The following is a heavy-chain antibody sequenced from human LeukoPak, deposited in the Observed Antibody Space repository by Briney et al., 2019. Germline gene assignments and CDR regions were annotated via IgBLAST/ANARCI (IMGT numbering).Heavy chain of an antibody. J-gene: IGHJ4*02. CDR1: GGSLSSAHG. V-gene: IGHV4-61*01. D-gene: IGHD3-10*01. CDR2: SQNSGCT. CDR3: ARDYSGSLDY. Sequence: PSETLSLTCTVSGGSLSSAHGWSWIRQPPGKGLEWIGYSQNSGCTNCNPSLKSRVTISVDTSKNQFSLKLSSVTAADTAVYYCARDYSGSLDYWGQGTLVTVSS.